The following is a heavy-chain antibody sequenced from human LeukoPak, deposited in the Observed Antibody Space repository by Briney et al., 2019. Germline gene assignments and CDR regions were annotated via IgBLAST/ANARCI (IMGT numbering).Heavy chain of an antibody. Sequence: GGSLRLSCAVSGITLSNYGMSWVRQAPGKWLEWVAGISGSGGSTNYADSVKGRFTISRDNPKNTLYLQMNSLRADDTAVYFCAKRGVVIRVILVGFHKEAYYFDSWGQGALVTVSS. CDR3: AKRGVVIRVILVGFHKEAYYFDS. D-gene: IGHD3-22*01. CDR2: ISGSGGST. J-gene: IGHJ4*02. V-gene: IGHV3-23*01. CDR1: GITLSNYG.